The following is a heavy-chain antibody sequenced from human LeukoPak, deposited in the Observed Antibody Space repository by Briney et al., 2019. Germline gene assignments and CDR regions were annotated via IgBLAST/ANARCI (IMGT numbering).Heavy chain of an antibody. CDR1: GGSISSYY. CDR3: ASLVDTAMSY. V-gene: IGHV4-59*08. D-gene: IGHD5-18*01. CDR2: IYYSGST. J-gene: IGHJ4*02. Sequence: SETLSLTCTVSGGSISSYYWSWIRQPPGKGLERIGYIYYSGSTNYNPSLKSRVTTSVDTSKNQFSLKLSSVTAADTAVYYCASLVDTAMSYWGQGTLVTVSS.